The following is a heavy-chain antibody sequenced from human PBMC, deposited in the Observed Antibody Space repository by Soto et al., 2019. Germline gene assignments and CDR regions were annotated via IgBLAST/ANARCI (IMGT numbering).Heavy chain of an antibody. CDR3: AKGQDIVLMVYALRRAFDI. CDR1: VFTFSIYA. J-gene: IGHJ3*02. V-gene: IGHV3-30*18. Sequence: GGSLILSCAASVFTFSIYAMPWVRQAPGKGLEWVAVISYDGSNKYYADSVKGRFTISRDNSKNTLYLQMNSLRAEDTAVYYCAKGQDIVLMVYALRRAFDIWRQGTMVTVS. CDR2: ISYDGSNK. D-gene: IGHD2-8*01.